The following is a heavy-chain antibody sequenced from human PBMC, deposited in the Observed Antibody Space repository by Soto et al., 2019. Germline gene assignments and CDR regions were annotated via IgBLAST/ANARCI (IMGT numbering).Heavy chain of an antibody. CDR1: GYSFNTYW. D-gene: IGHD3-22*01. Sequence: EVQLVQSGAEVKKTGESLKISCKASGYSFNTYWIGWVRQLPGKGLEWMGIIYPDDSDTRYSPSFQGQVTISADKSFTTVYLQWNSLTASDTAIYYCARPGYYDSSGFFNFDHWGQGTLVTVSS. CDR2: IYPDDSDT. V-gene: IGHV5-51*01. J-gene: IGHJ4*02. CDR3: ARPGYYDSSGFFNFDH.